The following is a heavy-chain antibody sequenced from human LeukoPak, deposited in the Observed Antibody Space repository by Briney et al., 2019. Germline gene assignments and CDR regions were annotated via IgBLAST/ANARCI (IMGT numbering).Heavy chain of an antibody. CDR1: GGSFSGYY. D-gene: IGHD2-2*01. J-gene: IGHJ3*02. V-gene: IGHV4-34*01. Sequence: PSETLSLTCAVYGGSFSGYYWSWIRQPPGKGLEWIGEINHSGSTNYNPSLKSRVTISVDTSKNQFSLKLSSVTAAHTAVYYCARVPRPVRRYCSSTSCLGAAFDIWGQGTMVTVSS. CDR2: INHSGST. CDR3: ARVPRPVRRYCSSTSCLGAAFDI.